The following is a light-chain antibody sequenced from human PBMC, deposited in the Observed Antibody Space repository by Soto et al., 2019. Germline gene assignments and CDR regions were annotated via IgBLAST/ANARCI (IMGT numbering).Light chain of an antibody. CDR3: ASYAGTNIPVV. V-gene: IGLV2-14*03. CDR1: GGDVGGYNF. CDR2: DVS. Sequence: QSALTQPASVSGSPGQSITISCTGTGGDVGGYNFVSWYQQHPGKVPKLMIHDVSNRPSGVSHRFSGSKSGNTASLTISGLQAEDEADYYCASYAGTNIPVVFGGGTKLTVL. J-gene: IGLJ3*02.